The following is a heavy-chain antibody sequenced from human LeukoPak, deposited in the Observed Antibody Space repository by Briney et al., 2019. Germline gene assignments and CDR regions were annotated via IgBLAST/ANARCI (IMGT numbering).Heavy chain of an antibody. CDR2: IYHSGST. V-gene: IGHV4-30-2*01. J-gene: IGHJ4*02. CDR3: ARAPDDFNFDY. D-gene: IGHD2-21*02. CDR1: GGSISSGGYS. Sequence: SETLSLTCAVSGGSISSGGYSWSWIRQPPGKGLEWIGYIYHSGSTYYNPSLKSRVTISVDRSKNQFSLKLSSVTAADTAVYYCARAPDDFNFDYWGRGTLVTVSS.